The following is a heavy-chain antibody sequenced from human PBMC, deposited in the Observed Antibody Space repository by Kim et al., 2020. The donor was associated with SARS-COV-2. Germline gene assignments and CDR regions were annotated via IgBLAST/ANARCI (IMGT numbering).Heavy chain of an antibody. V-gene: IGHV4-59*08. Sequence: SETLSLTCTVSGVSISSYYWSWIRQPPGKGLEWIGYIYYSGSTNYNPSLKSRVTITVDTSKNQFSLKLSSVTAADTAVYYCARWYSSGWYNYWGQYTLV. D-gene: IGHD6-19*01. CDR3: ARWYSSGWYNY. CDR1: GVSISSYY. J-gene: IGHJ4*02. CDR2: IYYSGST.